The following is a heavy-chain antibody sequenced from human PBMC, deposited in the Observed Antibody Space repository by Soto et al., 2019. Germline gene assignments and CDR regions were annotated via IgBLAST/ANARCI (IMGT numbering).Heavy chain of an antibody. CDR1: GGTFSSYA. Sequence: SVKVSCKASGGTFSSYAISWVRQAPGQGLEWMGGIIPIFGTANYAQKFQGRVTITADESTSTAYMELSSLRSEDTAVYYCARRISTYYYDSSGYSGGWFDPWGQGTLVTVSS. J-gene: IGHJ5*02. CDR3: ARRISTYYYDSSGYSGGWFDP. CDR2: IIPIFGTA. V-gene: IGHV1-69*13. D-gene: IGHD3-22*01.